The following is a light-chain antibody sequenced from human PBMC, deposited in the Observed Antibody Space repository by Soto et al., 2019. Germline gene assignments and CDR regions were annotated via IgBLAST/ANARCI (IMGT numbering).Light chain of an antibody. CDR1: QGISIY. Sequence: DIQMTQSPSSLSASVGDRVTITCRASQGISIYLNWFQQKPGKAPKLLIYDASNLQTGVPSRFSGSGSGTDFTLTISCLQSEDFATYYCQQYYSYRWTFGQGTKVDI. J-gene: IGKJ1*01. V-gene: IGKV1-33*01. CDR3: QQYYSYRWT. CDR2: DAS.